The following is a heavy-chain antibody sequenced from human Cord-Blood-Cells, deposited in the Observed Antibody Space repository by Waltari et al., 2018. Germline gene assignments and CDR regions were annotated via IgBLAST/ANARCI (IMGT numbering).Heavy chain of an antibody. CDR3: AGEIPATGALY. D-gene: IGHD7-27*01. V-gene: IGHV1-8*01. CDR1: GYTFTSYD. Sequence: QVQLVQSGAEVKKPGASVKVSCKASGYTFTSYDINWVRQATGQGLEWLGWVTPNSGNTGYAQKFQGRVTMTRNTSISTAYMEVSSLSSEDTAVYYCAGEIPATGALYWGQGTLVTVSS. CDR2: VTPNSGNT. J-gene: IGHJ4*02.